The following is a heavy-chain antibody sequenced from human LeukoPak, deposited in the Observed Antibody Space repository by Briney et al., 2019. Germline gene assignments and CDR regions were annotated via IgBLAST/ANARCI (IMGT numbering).Heavy chain of an antibody. CDR2: ISYDGSNK. CDR1: GFTFSSYG. V-gene: IGHV3-30*18. Sequence: GRSLRLSCAASGFTFSSYGMHWVRQAPGKGLEWVSIISYDGSNKYYADSVKGRFTISRDNSKNTLYLQMNSLRAEDTAVYYCAKTRPIYYGSGSLDCWGQGTLVTVSS. CDR3: AKTRPIYYGSGSLDC. D-gene: IGHD3-10*01. J-gene: IGHJ4*02.